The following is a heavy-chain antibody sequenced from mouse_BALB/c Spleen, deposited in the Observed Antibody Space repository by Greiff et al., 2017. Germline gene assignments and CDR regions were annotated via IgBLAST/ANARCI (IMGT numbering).Heavy chain of an antibody. Sequence: EVQVVESGGDLVKPGGSLKLSCAASGFTFSSYGMSWVRQTPDKRLEWVATISSGGSYTYYPDSVKGRFTISRDNAKNTLYLQMSSLKSEDTAMYYCARHDTATYYFDYWGQGTTLTVSS. CDR2: ISSGGSYT. J-gene: IGHJ2*01. V-gene: IGHV5-6*01. CDR1: GFTFSSYG. CDR3: ARHDTATYYFDY. D-gene: IGHD1-2*01.